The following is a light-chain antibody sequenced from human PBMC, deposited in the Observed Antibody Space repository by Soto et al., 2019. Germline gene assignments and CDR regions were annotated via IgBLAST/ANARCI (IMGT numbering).Light chain of an antibody. CDR3: QQSYRTPT. Sequence: DVQMTQSPSSLSASVGDRVTITCRASQSITRWLAWYQQKPGKAPKLLIYDASSLESGVTSRFSGSGSGTDYTLTISSLQPEDFATYYCQQSYRTPTFGQGTRLEIK. V-gene: IGKV1-39*01. J-gene: IGKJ5*01. CDR1: QSITRW. CDR2: DAS.